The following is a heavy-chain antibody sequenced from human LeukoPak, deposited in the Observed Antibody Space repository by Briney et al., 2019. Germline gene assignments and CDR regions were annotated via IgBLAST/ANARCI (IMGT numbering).Heavy chain of an antibody. Sequence: GESLKISCKGSGYNFITYWIGWARQMPGKGLEWMGIIYPGDSDTRYSPSFQGQVTISADKSISTAYLQWSSLKASDTAMYYCARQQQFCSGGNCYSLNAFDLWGQGTVVTVSS. CDR3: ARQQQFCSGGNCYSLNAFDL. CDR2: IYPGDSDT. J-gene: IGHJ3*01. D-gene: IGHD2-15*01. CDR1: GYNFITYW. V-gene: IGHV5-51*01.